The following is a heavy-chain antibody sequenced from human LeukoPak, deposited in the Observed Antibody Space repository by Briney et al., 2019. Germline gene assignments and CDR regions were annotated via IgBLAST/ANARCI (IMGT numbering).Heavy chain of an antibody. CDR1: GFTFDDYG. V-gene: IGHV3-20*04. CDR3: AREREVKHYGNFDY. J-gene: IGHJ4*02. D-gene: IGHD4-17*01. CDR2: INWNGGST. Sequence: GGSLRLSCAASGFTFDDYGMSWVRQAPGKGLEWVSGINWNGGSTGYADSVKGRFTISRDNAKNSLYLQMNSLRVEDSGVYYCAREREVKHYGNFDYWGQGTLVTVSS.